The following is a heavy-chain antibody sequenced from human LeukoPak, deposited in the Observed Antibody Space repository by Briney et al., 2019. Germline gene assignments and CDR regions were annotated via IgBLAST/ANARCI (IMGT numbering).Heavy chain of an antibody. CDR1: GFTFSSYS. J-gene: IGHJ4*02. CDR3: AREGRGYSYAFEY. Sequence: PGGSLRLSCAASGFTFSSYSMNWVRQAPGKGLEWVSSISSSSSYIYYADSVKGRFTISRDNAKNSLYLQMNSLRAEDTAVYYCAREGRGYSYAFEYWGQGTLVTVSS. V-gene: IGHV3-21*01. D-gene: IGHD5-18*01. CDR2: ISSSSSYI.